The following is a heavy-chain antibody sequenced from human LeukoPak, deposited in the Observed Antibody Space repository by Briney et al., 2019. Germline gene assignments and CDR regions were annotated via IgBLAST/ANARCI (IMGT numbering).Heavy chain of an antibody. J-gene: IGHJ4*02. CDR1: GFTFSSYA. Sequence: GGSLRLSCAASGFTFSSYAMSWVRQAPGKGLEWVSAISGSGGSTYYADSVKGRFTISRDNAKNSLYLQMNSLRAEDTAVYYCARGPAASGYYDSRGRYGYLDYWGQGTLVTVSS. V-gene: IGHV3-23*01. D-gene: IGHD3-22*01. CDR2: ISGSGGST. CDR3: ARGPAASGYYDSRGRYGYLDY.